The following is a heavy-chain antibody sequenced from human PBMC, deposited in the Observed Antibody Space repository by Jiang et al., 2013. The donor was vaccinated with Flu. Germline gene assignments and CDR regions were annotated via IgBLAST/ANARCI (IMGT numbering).Heavy chain of an antibody. D-gene: IGHD3-10*01. V-gene: IGHV1-18*01. CDR2: ISAYNGNT. CDR3: ARDLARFGESIDY. J-gene: IGHJ4*02. Sequence: EWMGWISAYNGNTNYAQKLQGRVTMTTDTSTSTAYMELRSLRSDDTAVYYCARDLARFGESIDYWGQGTLVTVSS.